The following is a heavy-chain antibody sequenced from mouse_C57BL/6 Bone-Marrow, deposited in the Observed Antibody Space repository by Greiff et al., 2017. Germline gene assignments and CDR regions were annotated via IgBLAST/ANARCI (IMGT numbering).Heavy chain of an antibody. J-gene: IGHJ2*01. V-gene: IGHV1-69*01. D-gene: IGHD2-12*01. CDR1: GYTFTSYW. CDR3: ARDHDEDFDY. CDR2: IDPSDSYT. Sequence: VQLQQPGAELVMPGASVKLSCKASGYTFTSYWMHWVKQRPGQGLEWIGEIDPSDSYTNYNQKFKGKSTLTVDKSSSTAYMQLRSRTSEDSAVYYCARDHDEDFDYWGQGTTLTVSS.